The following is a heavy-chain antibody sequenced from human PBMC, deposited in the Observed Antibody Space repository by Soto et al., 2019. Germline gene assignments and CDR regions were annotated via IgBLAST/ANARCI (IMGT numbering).Heavy chain of an antibody. V-gene: IGHV4-31*03. CDR2: IYYSGST. CDR3: ARGVTIVGVVIDATARMVANGFDP. Sequence: SETLSLTCTVSGGSISSGGYYWSWIRQHPGKGLEWIGYIYYSGSTYYNPSLKSRATISVDTSKNQFSLKLSSVTAADTAVYYWARGVTIVGVVIDATARMVANGFDPWGQGTLVTVSS. CDR1: GGSISSGGYY. D-gene: IGHD3-3*01. J-gene: IGHJ5*01.